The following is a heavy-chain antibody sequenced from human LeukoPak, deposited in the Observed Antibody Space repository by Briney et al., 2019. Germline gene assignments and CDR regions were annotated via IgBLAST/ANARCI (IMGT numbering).Heavy chain of an antibody. D-gene: IGHD4-17*01. CDR3: ARDGDYGGNHDAFDM. Sequence: PGGSLRLSCVASGFISSASRMNWVRQAPGKGLEWVSSISSASSYIYYADSGKGRFTISRDNAKNSLYLQMNSLRAEDTAVYYCARDGDYGGNHDAFDMWGQGTMVTVSS. J-gene: IGHJ3*02. CDR2: ISSASSYI. CDR1: GFISSASR. V-gene: IGHV3-21*01.